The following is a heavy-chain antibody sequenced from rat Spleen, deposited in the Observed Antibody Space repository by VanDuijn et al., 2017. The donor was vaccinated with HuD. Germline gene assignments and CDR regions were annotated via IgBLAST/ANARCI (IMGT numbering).Heavy chain of an antibody. CDR1: GLIFSTAW. CDR2: IKDKSNNYAP. V-gene: IGHV6-13*01. D-gene: IGHD5-1*01. CDR3: TTGLGARIDY. J-gene: IGHJ2*01. Sequence: EVQFVETGGGLVQPGKSLKLTCATSGLIFSTAWMHWVRQSPDKRLEWIARIKDKSNNYAPDYVESVKGRFTISRDDSKSSVYLHMNRLKEEDTATYYCTTGLGARIDYWGQGVMVTVSS.